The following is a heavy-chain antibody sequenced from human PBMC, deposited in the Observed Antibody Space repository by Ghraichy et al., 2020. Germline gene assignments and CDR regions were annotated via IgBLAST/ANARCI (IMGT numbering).Heavy chain of an antibody. CDR3: AKVGEEFNSIGFDY. Sequence: GGSLRLSCAASGFTFSSYAMSWVRQAPGKGLEWVSAISGSGGSTYYADSVKGRFTITRDNSKNTLYLQMNSLRAEETAVYYCAKVGEEFNSIGFDYWGQGTLVTVSS. CDR2: ISGSGGST. CDR1: GFTFSSYA. V-gene: IGHV3-23*01. J-gene: IGHJ4*02. D-gene: IGHD3-16*01.